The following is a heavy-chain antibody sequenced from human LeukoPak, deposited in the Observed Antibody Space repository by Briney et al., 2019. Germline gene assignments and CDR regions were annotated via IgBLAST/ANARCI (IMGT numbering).Heavy chain of an antibody. J-gene: IGHJ4*02. CDR2: IRYDGSGK. V-gene: IGHV3-30*02. CDR3: AKVIDGSNSYYFDY. CDR1: RFTFSSYS. Sequence: PGGSLRLSCAASRFTFSSYSMNWVRQAPGKGLEWVAFIRYDGSGKYYADSVKGRFTISRDNSKSTLYLQMNSLRAEDTAVYYCAKVIDGSNSYYFDYWGQGTLVTVSP. D-gene: IGHD1-1*01.